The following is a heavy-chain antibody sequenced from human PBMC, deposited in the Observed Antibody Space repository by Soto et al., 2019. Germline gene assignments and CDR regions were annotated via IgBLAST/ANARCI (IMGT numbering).Heavy chain of an antibody. J-gene: IGHJ5*02. CDR2: IYYSGST. CDR1: CGSISSGDYY. D-gene: IGHD2-2*01. Sequence: SETLSLTCTVSCGSISSGDYYWNWIRQHPGKGLEWIGYIYYSGSTYYNPSLQSRVTISLDTSKNQFSLKLSSVTAADTAVYYCARSLYCITTTCAIAHWFDPWGQGTLVTVSS. V-gene: IGHV4-31*03. CDR3: ARSLYCITTTCAIAHWFDP.